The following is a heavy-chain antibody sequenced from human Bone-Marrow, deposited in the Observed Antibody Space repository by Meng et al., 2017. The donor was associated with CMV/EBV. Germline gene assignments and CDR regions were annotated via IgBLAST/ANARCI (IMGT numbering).Heavy chain of an antibody. CDR1: GFTFSSYG. J-gene: IGHJ4*02. D-gene: IGHD3-16*01. CDR2: IWYDEKKK. V-gene: IGHV3-33*06. Sequence: SCAAFGFTFSSYGMDRHGQTQGKGLEWVTVIWYDEKKKYYAESVRSSFTNSRDNSTNTLYMQMHSVRAEAADVYYCAKAPRGKPLLDFWGQGTLVTVSS. CDR3: AKAPRGKPLLDF.